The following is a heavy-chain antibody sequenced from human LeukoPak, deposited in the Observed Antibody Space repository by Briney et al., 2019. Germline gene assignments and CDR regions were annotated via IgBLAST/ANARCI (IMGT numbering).Heavy chain of an antibody. D-gene: IGHD4-23*01. V-gene: IGHV1-69*06. CDR3: ASSPLRWAYYYMDV. J-gene: IGHJ6*03. Sequence: ASVKVPCKASGGTFSSYAISWVRQAPGQGLEWMGGIIPIFGTANYAQKFQGRVTITADKSTSTAYMELSSLRSEDTAVYYCASSPLRWAYYYMDVWGKGTTVTVSS. CDR2: IIPIFGTA. CDR1: GGTFSSYA.